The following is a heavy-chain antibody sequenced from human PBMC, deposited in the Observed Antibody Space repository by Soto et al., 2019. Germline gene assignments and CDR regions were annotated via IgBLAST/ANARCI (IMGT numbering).Heavy chain of an antibody. V-gene: IGHV3-23*01. Sequence: QSGGSLRLSCAASGFTFSTYAMSWVRQAPGKGLEWVSGISGSGGSTYYADSVKGRLTVSRDNSNNTLYLQMNSLRADDTAVYYCAKAGYISPSPGMDVWGQGTTVTVSS. CDR2: ISGSGGST. J-gene: IGHJ6*02. CDR1: GFTFSTYA. CDR3: AKAGYISPSPGMDV. D-gene: IGHD6-6*01.